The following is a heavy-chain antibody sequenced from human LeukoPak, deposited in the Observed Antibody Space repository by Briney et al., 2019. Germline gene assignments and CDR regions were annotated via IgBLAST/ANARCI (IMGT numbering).Heavy chain of an antibody. D-gene: IGHD2-2*01. Sequence: PGGSLRLSCAASGFTFDDYAMHWVRQAPGKGLEWVSGISWNSGSIGYADSVKGRFTISRDNAKNSLYLQMNSLRAEDTALYYCAKEGSTDAFDIWGQGTMVTVSS. CDR1: GFTFDDYA. CDR3: AKEGSTDAFDI. V-gene: IGHV3-9*01. J-gene: IGHJ3*02. CDR2: ISWNSGSI.